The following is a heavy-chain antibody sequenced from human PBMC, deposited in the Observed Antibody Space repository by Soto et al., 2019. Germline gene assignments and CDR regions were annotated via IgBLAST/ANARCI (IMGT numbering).Heavy chain of an antibody. CDR1: GDCVSTSVYS. D-gene: IGHD2-8*01. V-gene: IGHV4-31*02. J-gene: IGHJ5*02. CDR2: IYYRGST. CDR3: ARQLGHCIQGICPENWFDP. Sequence: PSGTPALACTASGDCVSTSVYSFCLKRQLPREGLEWIGYIYYRGSTYYTPSLKSRVSMSEDTSKNHFSLKLRSVTAADTAVYYCARQLGHCIQGICPENWFDPWGQGTLLTVSS.